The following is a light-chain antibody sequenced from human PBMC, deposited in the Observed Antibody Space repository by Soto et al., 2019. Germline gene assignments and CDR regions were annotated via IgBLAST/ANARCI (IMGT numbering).Light chain of an antibody. Sequence: QSALTQPRSVSGSPGQSVTLSCTGTSTDVGNYDYVSWYQHYPGKAPKLLIYDVNKRPSGVPARFSGSKSGKTASLAISGLQPEDEADYYCCSYACSYTVIFGGGTKLTVL. CDR3: CSYACSYTVI. CDR2: DVN. J-gene: IGLJ2*01. CDR1: STDVGNYDY. V-gene: IGLV2-11*01.